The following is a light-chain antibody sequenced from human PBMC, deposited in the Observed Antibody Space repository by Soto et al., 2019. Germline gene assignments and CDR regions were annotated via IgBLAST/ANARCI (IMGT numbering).Light chain of an antibody. Sequence: IALTQSPDTLSFSPGERATLSCRPSQSVSSYLAWYQQKPGQAPRLLIYGVSSRATGIPDGFSGSGSGTDFTPTNIRLEPEDFVVYSCQQYGEPPWTFGQGTKLDIK. V-gene: IGKV3-20*01. CDR3: QQYGEPPWT. CDR2: GVS. CDR1: QSVSSY. J-gene: IGKJ1*01.